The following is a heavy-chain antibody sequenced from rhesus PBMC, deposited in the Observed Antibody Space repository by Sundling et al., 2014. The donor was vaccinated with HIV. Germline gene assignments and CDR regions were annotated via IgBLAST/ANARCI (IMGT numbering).Heavy chain of an antibody. CDR2: ISGSSGST. Sequence: QVQLQESGPGLVKPSETLSLTCAVSGYSISSGNYWGWIRQPPGKGLEYIGYISGSSGSTYYNPSLKSRVTISKDTSKNQFSLKLKSVTAADTAVYYCARHRMMFGLVPDYGLDSWGQGVVVTVSS. D-gene: IGHD3-3*01. CDR1: GYSISSGNY. V-gene: IGHV4-99*01. CDR3: ARHRMMFGLVPDYGLDS. J-gene: IGHJ6*01.